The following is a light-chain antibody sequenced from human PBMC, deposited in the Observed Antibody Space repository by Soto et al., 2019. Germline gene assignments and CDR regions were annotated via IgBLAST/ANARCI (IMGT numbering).Light chain of an antibody. J-gene: IGKJ1*01. Sequence: EIVLTQSPGTLSLSPGERATLSCRASQSVSSSYLAWYQQKPGQAPRLLIYGASSRATGIPDRFSSSGSGTDLTLTISRLEPEDFAVYYCQQYVSSPWTFGQGTKVEIK. CDR2: GAS. CDR3: QQYVSSPWT. CDR1: QSVSSSY. V-gene: IGKV3-20*01.